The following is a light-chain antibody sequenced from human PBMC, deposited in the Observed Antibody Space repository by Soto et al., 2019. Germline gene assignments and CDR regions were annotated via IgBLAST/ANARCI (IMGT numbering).Light chain of an antibody. V-gene: IGLV2-14*03. CDR1: SSDFDGYNY. CDR3: SSFTSSSTYV. Sequence: QSALTQPASVSGSPGQSIAISCTGTSSDFDGYNYVSWYQQHPGKAPKLIIYDVSNRPSGVSDRFSGSKSGNTASLTISGLQAEDEADYYCSSFTSSSTYVFGGGTKVIVL. CDR2: DVS. J-gene: IGLJ1*01.